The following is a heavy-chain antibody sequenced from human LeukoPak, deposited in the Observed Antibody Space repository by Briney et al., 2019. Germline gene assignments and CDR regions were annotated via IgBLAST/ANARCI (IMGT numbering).Heavy chain of an antibody. CDR3: ARAAGTGYFDY. Sequence: GSLLLSCAASGFAFSSYSMNWVRQAPGKGLEWVSSISSSSSYIYYADSVKGRFTISRDNAKNSLYLQMNSLRAEDTAVYYCARAAGTGYFDYWGQGTLVTVSS. J-gene: IGHJ4*02. D-gene: IGHD6-13*01. V-gene: IGHV3-21*01. CDR2: ISSSSSYI. CDR1: GFAFSSYS.